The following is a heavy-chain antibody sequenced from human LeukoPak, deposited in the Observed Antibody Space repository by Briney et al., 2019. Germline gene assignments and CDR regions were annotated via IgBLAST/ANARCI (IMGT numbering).Heavy chain of an antibody. D-gene: IGHD2-15*01. V-gene: IGHV4-34*01. CDR3: ARGCGVVVAATTATAFDY. Sequence: SETLSLTCAVHGGSFSGYYWSWIRQPPGKGLEWIGEINHSGSTNYNPSLKSRVTISVDTSKNQFSLKLSSVTAADTAVYYCARGCGVVVAATTATAFDYWGQGTLVTVSS. CDR2: INHSGST. J-gene: IGHJ4*02. CDR1: GGSFSGYY.